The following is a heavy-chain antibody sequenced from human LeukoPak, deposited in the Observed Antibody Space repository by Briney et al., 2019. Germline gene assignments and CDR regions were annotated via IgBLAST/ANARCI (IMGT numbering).Heavy chain of an antibody. J-gene: IGHJ4*02. CDR3: GRSFGNYYGSGTPPLYFDY. Sequence: SVKVSCKASGGTFSSYAISWVRQAPGQGLEWMGRIIPILGIANYAQKFQGRVTITADKSTSIAYMELRSLRYDDTAVYFCGRSFGNYYGSGTPPLYFDYWGQGTLVTVSS. V-gene: IGHV1-69*04. CDR2: IIPILGIA. CDR1: GGTFSSYA. D-gene: IGHD3-10*01.